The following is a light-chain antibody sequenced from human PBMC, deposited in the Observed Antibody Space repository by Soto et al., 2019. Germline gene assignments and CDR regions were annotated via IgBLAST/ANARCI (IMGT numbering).Light chain of an antibody. CDR1: QDITNY. J-gene: IGKJ2*02. V-gene: IGKV1-33*01. CDR2: DAS. CDR3: QQFDSVPCT. Sequence: IQMTQSPSSLSASVGDRVTITCQASQDITNYLIWYQQKPGKAPKVLIYDASSLGTGVSSRFSGSGSGTHFTLTISSLQPEDIATYYCQQFDSVPCTFGQGIKLEIK.